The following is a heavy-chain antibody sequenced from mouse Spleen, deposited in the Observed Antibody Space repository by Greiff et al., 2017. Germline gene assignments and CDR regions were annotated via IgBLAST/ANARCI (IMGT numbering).Heavy chain of an antibody. CDR1: GYTFTSYW. CDR3: AMGDYVSTGEGFDY. CDR2: IHPSDSDT. D-gene: IGHD2-13*01. V-gene: IGHV1-74*01. Sequence: QVQLQQPGAELVKPGASVKVSCKASGYTFTSYWMHWVKQRPGQGLEWIGRIHPSDSDTNYNQKFKGKATLTVDKSSSTAYMQLSSLTSEDSAVYYCAMGDYVSTGEGFDYWGQGTTLTVSS. J-gene: IGHJ2*01.